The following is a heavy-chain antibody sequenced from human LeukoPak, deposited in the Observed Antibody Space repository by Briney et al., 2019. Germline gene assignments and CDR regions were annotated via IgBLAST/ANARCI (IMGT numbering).Heavy chain of an antibody. Sequence: GGSLRLSCAASGFTFSTYNMNWVRQAPGKGLEWVSSITSSSSYIYYADSVKGRFTISRDNSKNTLYLQMNSLRAEDTAVYYCAKGHWHGSGSYWVWGQGTLVTVSS. CDR2: ITSSSSYI. V-gene: IGHV3-21*04. J-gene: IGHJ4*02. CDR1: GFTFSTYN. D-gene: IGHD3-10*01. CDR3: AKGHWHGSGSYWV.